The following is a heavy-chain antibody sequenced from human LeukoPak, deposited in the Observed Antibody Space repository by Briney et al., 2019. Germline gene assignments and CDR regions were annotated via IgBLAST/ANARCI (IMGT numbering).Heavy chain of an antibody. Sequence: ASVKVSCKASGYTFTSYDIKWVRQAPGQGIEWMGWMNHNSGNKVYAQKFQGRVTMTRNTSIRTAYMELSSLRSEDTAVYYCARGEYQWLTQNYYYYYMDVWGKGTTVTVSS. D-gene: IGHD6-19*01. CDR1: GYTFTSYD. V-gene: IGHV1-8*01. J-gene: IGHJ6*03. CDR3: ARGEYQWLTQNYYYYYMDV. CDR2: MNHNSGNK.